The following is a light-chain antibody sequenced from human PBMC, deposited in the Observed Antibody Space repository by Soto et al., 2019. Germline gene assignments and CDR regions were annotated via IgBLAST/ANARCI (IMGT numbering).Light chain of an antibody. Sequence: QLVLTQPPSASGTPGQRVTISCSGSSSNIERNTVNWYQQLPGTAPKLLIYSNNQRPSGVPDRFSGSKSGTSASLEISGLHSEDEADYYCAAWDDTLNGLWVFGGGTKLTVL. V-gene: IGLV1-44*01. CDR2: SNN. J-gene: IGLJ3*02. CDR1: SSNIERNT. CDR3: AAWDDTLNGLWV.